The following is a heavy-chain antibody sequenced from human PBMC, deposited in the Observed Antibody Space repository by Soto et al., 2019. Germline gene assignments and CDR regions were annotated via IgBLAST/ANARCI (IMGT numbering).Heavy chain of an antibody. J-gene: IGHJ4*02. D-gene: IGHD3-10*01. Sequence: ASVKVSFKASGYTFTSYYMHWVRQAPGQGLEWMGIINPSGGSTSYAQKFQGRVTMTRDTSTSTVYMELSSLRSEDTAVYYCARDRDAGSGSDYAFDYWGQGTLVTVSS. CDR2: INPSGGST. V-gene: IGHV1-46*03. CDR3: ARDRDAGSGSDYAFDY. CDR1: GYTFTSYY.